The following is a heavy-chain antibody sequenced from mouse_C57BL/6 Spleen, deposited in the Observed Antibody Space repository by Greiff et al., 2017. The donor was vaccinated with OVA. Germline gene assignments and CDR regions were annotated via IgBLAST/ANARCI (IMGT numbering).Heavy chain of an antibody. CDR2: IYPGDGDT. CDR1: GYAFSSYW. D-gene: IGHD2-4*01. J-gene: IGHJ3*01. CDR3: ARQADYYDYDGFAY. Sequence: QVQLQQSGAELVKPGASVKISCKASGYAFSSYWMNWVKQRPGKGLEWIGQIYPGDGDTNYNGKFKGKATLTADKSSSTAYMQLSSLTSEDSAVYFCARQADYYDYDGFAYWGQGTLVTVSA. V-gene: IGHV1-80*01.